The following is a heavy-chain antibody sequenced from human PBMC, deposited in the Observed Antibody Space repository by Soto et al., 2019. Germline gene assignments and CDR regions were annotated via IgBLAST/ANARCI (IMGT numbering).Heavy chain of an antibody. D-gene: IGHD3-3*01. CDR2: IKQDGSEK. J-gene: IGHJ6*03. Sequence: GGSLRLSCAASGFTFSSYWMSWVRQAPGKGLEWVANIKQDGSEKYYVDSVKGRFTISRDNAKNSLYLQMNSLRAEDTAVYYCARDRKIFGVVIIGDYYYYMDVWGKGTTVTVSS. CDR1: GFTFSSYW. V-gene: IGHV3-7*01. CDR3: ARDRKIFGVVIIGDYYYYMDV.